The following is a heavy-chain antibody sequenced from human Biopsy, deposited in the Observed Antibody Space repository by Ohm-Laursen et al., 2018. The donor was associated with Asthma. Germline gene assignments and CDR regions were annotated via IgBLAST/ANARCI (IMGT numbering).Heavy chain of an antibody. CDR3: VRHQYSSSWSTFDY. V-gene: IGHV4-39*01. D-gene: IGHD3-22*01. CDR1: GGSITSSSYY. J-gene: IGHJ4*02. Sequence: SDTLSLTWAVSGGSITSSSYYWGWIRQPPGKGMEWIGSMYHSGSPYYHPSLKSRATISVDTSKNQLSLKMSSVTAADTAVYFCVRHQYSSSWSTFDYWGQGTTATVSS. CDR2: MYHSGSP.